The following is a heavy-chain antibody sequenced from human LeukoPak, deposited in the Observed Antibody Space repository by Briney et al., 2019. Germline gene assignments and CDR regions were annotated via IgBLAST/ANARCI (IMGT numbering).Heavy chain of an antibody. CDR2: ISYDGSNK. D-gene: IGHD2-2*01. Sequence: GGSLRLSCAASGFTFSSYGMHWVREAPGKGLEWVAAISYDGSNKYYADSVKGRFTISRDNSKNTLYLQMNSLRAEDTAVYYCAKDWGYCSSTSCYYYGMDVWGQGTTVTVSS. V-gene: IGHV3-30*18. CDR3: AKDWGYCSSTSCYYYGMDV. J-gene: IGHJ6*02. CDR1: GFTFSSYG.